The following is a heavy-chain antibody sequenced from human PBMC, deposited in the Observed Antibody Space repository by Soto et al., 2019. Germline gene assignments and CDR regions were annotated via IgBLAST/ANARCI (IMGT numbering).Heavy chain of an antibody. CDR1: GDSISSGGYF. V-gene: IGHV4-31*03. Sequence: QVQLQESGPGLGKPSQTLSLTCTVSGDSISSGGYFWNWIRQHPGKGLEWIGYIYYSGSTDYNPSLKSRVTISVDTSKNQFSLKLSSVTAADTAVYYCARGPGIWGQGTLVTVSS. CDR2: IYYSGST. CDR3: ARGPGI. J-gene: IGHJ4*02.